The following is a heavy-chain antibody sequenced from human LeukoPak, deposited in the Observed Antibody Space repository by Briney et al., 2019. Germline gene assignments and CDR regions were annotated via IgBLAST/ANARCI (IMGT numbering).Heavy chain of an antibody. CDR1: GYSISSSNW. J-gene: IGHJ4*02. CDR3: ARTAADSSGYYYLSYYFDY. V-gene: IGHV4-28*01. D-gene: IGHD3-22*01. Sequence: PSDTLSLTCAVSGYSISSSNWWGWIRQPPGKGLEWIGYIYYSGSTYYNPPLKSRVTMSVDTSKNQFSLKLSSVTAVDTAVYYCARTAADSSGYYYLSYYFDYWGQGTLVTVSS. CDR2: IYYSGST.